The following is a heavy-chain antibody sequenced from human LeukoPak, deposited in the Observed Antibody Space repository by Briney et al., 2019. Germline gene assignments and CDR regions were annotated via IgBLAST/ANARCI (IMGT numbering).Heavy chain of an antibody. J-gene: IGHJ5*02. CDR2: INPSGGST. V-gene: IGHV1-46*01. Sequence: ASVTVSFTASGYTFTSYYMHWVRQAPGQGLEWMGIINPSGGSTSYAQKFQGRVTMTRDMSTSTVYMELSSLRSEDTAVYYCARDVSSIVGAQRNNWFDPWGQGTLVTVSS. D-gene: IGHD1-26*01. CDR3: ARDVSSIVGAQRNNWFDP. CDR1: GYTFTSYY.